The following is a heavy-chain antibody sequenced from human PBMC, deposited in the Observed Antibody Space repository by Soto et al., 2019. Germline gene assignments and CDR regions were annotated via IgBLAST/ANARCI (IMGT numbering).Heavy chain of an antibody. D-gene: IGHD3-9*01. V-gene: IGHV3-23*01. Sequence: GGSLRLSCAASGFTFSSYAMSWVRQAPGKGLEWVSAISGSGGSTYYADSVKGRFTISRDNSKNTLYLQMNSLRAEDTAVYYCAKDYDILTGYYLVAFDYWGQGTLVTVSS. CDR1: GFTFSSYA. CDR3: AKDYDILTGYYLVAFDY. J-gene: IGHJ4*02. CDR2: ISGSGGST.